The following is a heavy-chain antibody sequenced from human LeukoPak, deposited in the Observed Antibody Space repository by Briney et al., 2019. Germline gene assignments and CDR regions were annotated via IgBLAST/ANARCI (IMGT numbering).Heavy chain of an antibody. J-gene: IGHJ4*02. V-gene: IGHV3-21*01. CDR1: GFTFSSYS. CDR3: ARDPIAAAGTFDY. CDR2: ISSSSSYI. Sequence: PGGSLRLSCAASGFTFSSYSMNWVRQAPGKGLEWVSSISSSSSYIYYADSVKGRFTISRDNAKISLYLQMNSLRAEDTAVYYCARDPIAAAGTFDYWGQGTLVTVSS. D-gene: IGHD6-13*01.